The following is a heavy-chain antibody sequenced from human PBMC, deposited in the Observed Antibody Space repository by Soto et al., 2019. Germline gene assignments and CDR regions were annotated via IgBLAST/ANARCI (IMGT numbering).Heavy chain of an antibody. D-gene: IGHD2-2*01. V-gene: IGHV5-51*01. CDR3: ARLKGGDCSSTSCSTYYYYYGMDV. J-gene: IGHJ6*02. Sequence: PGESLKISCKGSGYSFTSYWIGWVRQMPGKGLEWMGIIYPGDSDTRYSPSFQGQVTISADKSISTAYLQWSSLKASDPAMYYCARLKGGDCSSTSCSTYYYYYGMDVWGQGTTVTVSS. CDR2: IYPGDSDT. CDR1: GYSFTSYW.